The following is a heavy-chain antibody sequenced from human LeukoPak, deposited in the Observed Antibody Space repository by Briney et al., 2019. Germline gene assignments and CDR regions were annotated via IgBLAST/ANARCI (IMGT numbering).Heavy chain of an antibody. V-gene: IGHV3-23*01. Sequence: GGSLRLSCAASGFTFSSYAMSWVRQAPGKGLEWVSAISGSGGSTYYADSVKGRFTISRDNSKNTLYLQMNSLRGEDTAVYYCAKEGFYCSGGSCHSFYYYYMDVWGKGTTVTVSS. CDR2: ISGSGGST. CDR1: GFTFSSYA. CDR3: AKEGFYCSGGSCHSFYYYYMDV. J-gene: IGHJ6*03. D-gene: IGHD2-15*01.